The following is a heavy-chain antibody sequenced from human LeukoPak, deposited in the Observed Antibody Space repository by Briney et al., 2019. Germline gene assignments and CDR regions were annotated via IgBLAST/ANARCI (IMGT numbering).Heavy chain of an antibody. Sequence: ASVKVSCTASGYPFTNYGTSWVRQAPGQGLEWMGGIIPIFGTANYAQKFQGRVTITADESTSTAYMELSSLRSEDTAVYYCAREVRPYYYDSSGYSPWGQGTLVTVSS. CDR1: GYPFTNYG. CDR3: AREVRPYYYDSSGYSP. J-gene: IGHJ5*02. V-gene: IGHV1-69*13. D-gene: IGHD3-22*01. CDR2: IIPIFGTA.